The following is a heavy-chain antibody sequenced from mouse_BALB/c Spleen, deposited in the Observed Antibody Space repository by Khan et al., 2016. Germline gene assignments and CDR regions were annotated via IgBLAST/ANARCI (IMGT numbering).Heavy chain of an antibody. D-gene: IGHD2-14*01. Sequence: EVELVESGGGLVQPGGSLKLSCAASGFTFSTYAMSWVRQTPDKRLELVATINSSGGSTYYPDNVKGRFTISRDNAKNTLYLQMSSLKSEDTAMYYCARVRQAVDYWGQGTSVTVSS. V-gene: IGHV5-6-3*01. CDR3: ARVRQAVDY. CDR2: INSSGGST. CDR1: GFTFSTYA. J-gene: IGHJ4*01.